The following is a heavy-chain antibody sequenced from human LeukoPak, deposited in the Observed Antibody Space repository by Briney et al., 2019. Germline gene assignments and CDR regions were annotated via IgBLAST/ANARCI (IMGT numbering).Heavy chain of an antibody. CDR1: GYTFTSYG. D-gene: IGHD3-22*01. Sequence: ASVKDSCTASGYTFTSYGISWVRQAPGQGLEWMGWISAYNGNTNYAQKLQGRVTMTTDTSTSTAYMELRSLRSDDTAVYYCARDQGLYYYDSSGYGTIDYWGQGTLVTVST. V-gene: IGHV1-18*01. CDR2: ISAYNGNT. J-gene: IGHJ4*02. CDR3: ARDQGLYYYDSSGYGTIDY.